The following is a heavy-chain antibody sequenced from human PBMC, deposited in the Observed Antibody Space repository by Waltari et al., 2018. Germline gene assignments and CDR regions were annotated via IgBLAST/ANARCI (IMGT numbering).Heavy chain of an antibody. Sequence: QVQLQQWGAGLLKPSETLSLTCAGYGGSFSGYYWSWIRQPPGKGLEWIGEIRHSGTTTDTPSLKGRVTIALDTSKNQFSRKLSSVTAADTAVYYCARQEIIVEVTGDGFDIWGQGTMVTVSS. J-gene: IGHJ3*02. V-gene: IGHV4-34*01. D-gene: IGHD2-21*02. CDR2: IRHSGTT. CDR1: GGSFSGYY. CDR3: ARQEIIVEVTGDGFDI.